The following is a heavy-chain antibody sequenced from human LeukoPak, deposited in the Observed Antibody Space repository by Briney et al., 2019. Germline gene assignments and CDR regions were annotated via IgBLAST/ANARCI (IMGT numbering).Heavy chain of an antibody. Sequence: GGSLRLSCAASGFTFSSYAMSWVRQAPGKGLEWVAAISAGGDSTYYADSVKGRFTISRDNSKNTLYLQMNSLRVEGTAVFYCAKFRSPPIRFFEWLFSDWGQGTLVTVSS. CDR1: GFTFSSYA. CDR2: ISAGGDST. J-gene: IGHJ4*02. V-gene: IGHV3-23*01. CDR3: AKFRSPPIRFFEWLFSD. D-gene: IGHD3-3*01.